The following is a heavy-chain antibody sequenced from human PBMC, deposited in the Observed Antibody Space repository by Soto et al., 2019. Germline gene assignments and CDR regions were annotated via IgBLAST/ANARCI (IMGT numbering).Heavy chain of an antibody. D-gene: IGHD4-17*01. Sequence: SETLSLTCPFSGWSISNYYWSWIRHPPGKKLEWIGNIHYSGSTNYNPSLKSRVTISGDTSKNQFSLKLYSVTTADTAMYYCARLPWADYGGIFDPWGQGTLVTVSS. J-gene: IGHJ5*02. CDR3: ARLPWADYGGIFDP. CDR1: GWSISNYY. V-gene: IGHV4-59*01. CDR2: IHYSGST.